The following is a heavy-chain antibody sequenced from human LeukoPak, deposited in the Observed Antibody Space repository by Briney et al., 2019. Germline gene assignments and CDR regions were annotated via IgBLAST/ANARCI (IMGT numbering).Heavy chain of an antibody. J-gene: IGHJ4*02. CDR1: GFSFSSYG. D-gene: IGHD2-15*01. CDR3: ARGIVNGYFDY. V-gene: IGHV3-30*03. CDR2: ISYDGSNK. Sequence: GRSLRLSCAASGFSFSSYGMHWVRQAPGKGLEWVAVISYDGSNKYYADSVKGRFTISRDNSKNTLYLQMNSLRAEDTAVYYCARGIVNGYFDYWGQGTLVTVSS.